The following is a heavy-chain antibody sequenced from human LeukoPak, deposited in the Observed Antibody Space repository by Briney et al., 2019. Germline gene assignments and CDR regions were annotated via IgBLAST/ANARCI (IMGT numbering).Heavy chain of an antibody. Sequence: PGGSLRLSCAASGFSFSKYAMHWVRHAPGRGLEWVAVISFDETKEYYADSVKGRFTISRDNSNNTLFLQMNSLKTEDTAVYFCARMKVIKGASLDYWGQGSLVTVSS. V-gene: IGHV3-30-3*01. CDR3: ARMKVIKGASLDY. J-gene: IGHJ4*02. D-gene: IGHD2/OR15-2a*01. CDR1: GFSFSKYA. CDR2: ISFDETKE.